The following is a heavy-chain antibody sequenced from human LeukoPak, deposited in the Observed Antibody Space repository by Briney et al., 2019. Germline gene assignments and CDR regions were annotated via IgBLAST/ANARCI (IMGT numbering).Heavy chain of an antibody. V-gene: IGHV3-15*01. D-gene: IGHD1-26*01. CDR1: GFIFSNAW. CDR3: ANSAEWELLSY. Sequence: GGSLRLSCAASGFIFSNAWMSWVRQAPGKGLEWVGRMKSKADGGTTDYTAPVKGRFTISRDDSKNTLYLQMNSLRAEDTAVYYCANSAEWELLSYWGQGTLVTVSS. CDR2: MKSKADGGTT. J-gene: IGHJ4*02.